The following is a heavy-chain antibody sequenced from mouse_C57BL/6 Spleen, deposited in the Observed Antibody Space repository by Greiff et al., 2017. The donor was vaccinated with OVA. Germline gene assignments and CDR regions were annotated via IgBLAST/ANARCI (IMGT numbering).Heavy chain of an antibody. D-gene: IGHD1-1*01. J-gene: IGHJ3*01. V-gene: IGHV7-3*01. CDR1: GFTFTDYY. CDR3: ASSYYYGSSPAWFAY. CDR2: IRNKANGYTT. Sequence: EVKLMESGGGLVQPGGSLSLSCAASGFTFTDYYMSWVRQPPGKALEWLGFIRNKANGYTTEYSASVKGRLTISRDNSQSILYLQMNALRAEDSATYYCASSYYYGSSPAWFAYWGQGTLVTVSA.